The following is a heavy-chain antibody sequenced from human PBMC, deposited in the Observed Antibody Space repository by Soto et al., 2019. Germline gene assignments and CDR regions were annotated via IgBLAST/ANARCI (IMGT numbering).Heavy chain of an antibody. CDR1: GFTFSSYA. CDR3: AKGMGPYYYYGMDV. J-gene: IGHJ6*02. CDR2: ISGSGGST. V-gene: IGHV3-23*01. Sequence: EVQLLESGGGLVQPGGSLRLSCAASGFTFSSYAMSWVRQAPGKGLEWVSAISGSGGSTYYADSVKGRFPISRDNSKNTLYLQMNSLRAEDTAVYYCAKGMGPYYYYGMDVWGQGTTVTVSS.